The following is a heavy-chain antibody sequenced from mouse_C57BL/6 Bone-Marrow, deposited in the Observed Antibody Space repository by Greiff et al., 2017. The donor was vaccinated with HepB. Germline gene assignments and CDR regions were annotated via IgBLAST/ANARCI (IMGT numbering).Heavy chain of an antibody. J-gene: IGHJ1*03. CDR1: GYTFTSYW. V-gene: IGHV1-72*01. D-gene: IGHD2-5*01. CDR3: ARWGYSNYVGYFDV. CDR2: MDPNSGGT. Sequence: QVQLQQPGAELVKPGASVKLSCKASGYTFTSYWMHWVRQRPGQGFGWIGRMDPNSGGTKYNEKFKGKATLTVDKPSSTAYMQLSSLTSEDSAVYYCARWGYSNYVGYFDVWGTGTTVTVSS.